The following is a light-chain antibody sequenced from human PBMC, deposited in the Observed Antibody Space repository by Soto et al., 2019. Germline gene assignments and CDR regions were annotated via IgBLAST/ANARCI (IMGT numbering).Light chain of an antibody. CDR3: QHYNSYSEA. J-gene: IGKJ1*01. CDR1: QGVSTW. CDR2: EAS. Sequence: IQLTQSPSTLSGSVGDRVTITCRASQGVSTWLAWYQQRPSQAPKLLVYEASKLQSGVPSRFSASGSVRDFTLTINSLQPEDSATYYCQHYNSYSEAFGQGTKVELK. V-gene: IGKV1-5*03.